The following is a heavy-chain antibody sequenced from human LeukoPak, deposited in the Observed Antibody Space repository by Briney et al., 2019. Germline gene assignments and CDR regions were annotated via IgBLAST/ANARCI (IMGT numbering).Heavy chain of an antibody. J-gene: IGHJ4*02. D-gene: IGHD3-16*01. V-gene: IGHV1-69*05. CDR1: GGTFSSYA. CDR2: IIPIFGTA. Sequence: SVKVSCRASGGTFSSYAISWVRQAPGQGLEWMGRIIPIFGTANYAQKFQGRVTITTDESTSTAYMELSSLRSEDTAVYYCASEETYPVRVSFGYWGQGTLVTVSS. CDR3: ASEETYPVRVSFGY.